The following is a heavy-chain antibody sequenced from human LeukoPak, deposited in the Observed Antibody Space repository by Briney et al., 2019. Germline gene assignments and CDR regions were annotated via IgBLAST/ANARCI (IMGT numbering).Heavy chain of an antibody. J-gene: IGHJ4*02. D-gene: IGHD1-26*01. CDR1: GGTFGSYA. V-gene: IGHV1-69*13. CDR3: ARQGGSYYLLDY. Sequence: SVKVSCKASGGTFGSYAISWVRQAPGQGLEWMGGIIPIFGTANYAQKFQGRVTITADESTSTAYMELSSLRSEDTAVYYCARQGGSYYLLDYWGQGTLVTVSS. CDR2: IIPIFGTA.